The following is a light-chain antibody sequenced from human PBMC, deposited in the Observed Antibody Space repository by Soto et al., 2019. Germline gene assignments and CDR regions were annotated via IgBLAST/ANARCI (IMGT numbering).Light chain of an antibody. J-gene: IGKJ2*01. CDR1: RTIIGY. Sequence: DIQMTQSPSSLSASVGDRVTITCRASRTIIGYLNWYQLKPGKAPKLLIYAASSLHSGVPSRFSGSGSGTDFTLPISGLLREDFATYYCQQSYSTGYTFGQGTKVEIK. CDR2: AAS. V-gene: IGKV1-39*01. CDR3: QQSYSTGYT.